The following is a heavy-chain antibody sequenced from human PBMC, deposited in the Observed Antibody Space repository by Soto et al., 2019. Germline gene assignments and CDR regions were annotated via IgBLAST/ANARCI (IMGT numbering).Heavy chain of an antibody. J-gene: IGHJ4*02. CDR1: GFSLSTSGVG. Sequence: QITLKESGPTLVKPTQTLTLTCTFSGFSLSTSGVGVGWIRQPPGKALEWLALIYWDDDKRYSPSLKSRLTIHKDTSKNQVVLTMTNLDPADTAPYYCAHRGEMDFDYWGQGTLVTVSS. CDR3: AHRGEMDFDY. V-gene: IGHV2-5*02. CDR2: IYWDDDK. D-gene: IGHD3-16*01.